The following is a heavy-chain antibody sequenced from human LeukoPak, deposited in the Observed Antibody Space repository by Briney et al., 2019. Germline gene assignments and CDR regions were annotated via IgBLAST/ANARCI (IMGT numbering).Heavy chain of an antibody. D-gene: IGHD4/OR15-4a*01. CDR3: ARDCRMTIIKSLYFYGMDV. V-gene: IGHV4-34*01. Sequence: SETLSLTCAVYGGSFSGYYWSWIRQPPGKGLEWIGEINHSGSTNYNPSLKSRVTISVDTSKNQFSLKLSSVTAADTAVYYCARDCRMTIIKSLYFYGMDVWGQGTTVTVSS. J-gene: IGHJ6*02. CDR2: INHSGST. CDR1: GGSFSGYY.